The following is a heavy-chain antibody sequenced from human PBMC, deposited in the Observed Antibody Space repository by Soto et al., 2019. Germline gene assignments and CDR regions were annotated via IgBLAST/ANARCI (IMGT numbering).Heavy chain of an antibody. D-gene: IGHD6-19*01. J-gene: IGHJ4*02. V-gene: IGHV1-3*01. CDR2: INAGNGNT. Sequence: ASVKVSCKASGYTFTSYAMHWVRQAPGQRLEWMGWINAGNGNTNYAQKLQGRVTMTTDTSTSTAYMELRSLRSDDTAVYYCARDHLPLYSSGWGYYFDYWGQGTLVTVSS. CDR1: GYTFTSYA. CDR3: ARDHLPLYSSGWGYYFDY.